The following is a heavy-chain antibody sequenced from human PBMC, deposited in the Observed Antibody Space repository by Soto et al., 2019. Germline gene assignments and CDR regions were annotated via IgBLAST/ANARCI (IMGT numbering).Heavy chain of an antibody. CDR1: GFTIGDYA. V-gene: IGHV3-49*03. CDR2: IRSKAYGGTT. CDR3: TRARGDYIWGSYHSNLGY. D-gene: IGHD3-16*02. Sequence: GGSLRLSCTASGFTIGDYAMSWFRQAPGKGLEWVGFIRSKAYGGTTEYAASVKGRFTISRDDSKSIAYLQMNSLKTEDTAVYYCTRARGDYIWGSYHSNLGYWGQGTLVTVSS. J-gene: IGHJ4*02.